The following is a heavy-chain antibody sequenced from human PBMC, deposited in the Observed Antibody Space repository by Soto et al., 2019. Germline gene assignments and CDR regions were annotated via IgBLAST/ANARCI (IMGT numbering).Heavy chain of an antibody. CDR2: IWYDGSNK. CDR3: ATCSGGLCYWFDY. V-gene: IGHV3-33*08. D-gene: IGHD2-15*01. CDR1: GFTFSGYW. J-gene: IGHJ4*02. Sequence: GGSLSLSCAASGFTFSGYWMGWVRQAPGKGLEWVAVIWYDGSNKYYADSVKGRFTISRDNSKNTLYLQMNSLRAEDTAVYYCATCSGGLCYWFDYWGQGTLVTVSS.